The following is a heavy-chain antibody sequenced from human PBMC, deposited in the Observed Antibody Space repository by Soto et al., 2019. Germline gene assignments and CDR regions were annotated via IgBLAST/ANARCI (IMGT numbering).Heavy chain of an antibody. CDR3: AKDVSSRRWFDP. CDR2: MQHTGNT. D-gene: IGHD3-16*01. V-gene: IGHV4-4*07. Sequence: SETLSLTCAVSGASIRSYHWSWIRQPAGKGLEWIGRMQHTGNTNYNPSLKSRVTMSVDTSKNQISLKMTSVTAADTAVYFCAKDVSSRRWFDPWGQGILVTVS. J-gene: IGHJ5*02. CDR1: GASIRSYH.